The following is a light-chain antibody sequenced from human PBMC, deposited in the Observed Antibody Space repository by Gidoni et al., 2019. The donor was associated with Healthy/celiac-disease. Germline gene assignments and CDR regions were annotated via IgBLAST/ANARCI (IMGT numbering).Light chain of an antibody. V-gene: IGKV4-1*01. CDR3: QQYYSTPLT. CDR1: QSVLYSSNNKNY. Sequence: DIVMTKSPDSLAVSLGEWATINCKSSQSVLYSSNNKNYLAWYQQKPGQPPKLLIYWASTRESGVPDRFSGSGSGTDFTLTISSLQAEDVAVYYCQQYYSTPLTFGGXTKVEIK. CDR2: WAS. J-gene: IGKJ4*01.